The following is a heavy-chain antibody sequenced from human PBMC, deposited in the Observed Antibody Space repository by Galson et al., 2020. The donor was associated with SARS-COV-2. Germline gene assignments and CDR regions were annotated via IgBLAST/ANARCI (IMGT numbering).Heavy chain of an antibody. D-gene: IGHD2-2*01. V-gene: IGHV1-2*04. CDR1: GYTFTGYY. CDR2: LNPNSGGT. Sequence: SVKVSCKASGYTFTGYYMHWVRQAPGQGLEWMGWLNPNSGGTNYAQQFQGWVTMTRDTSISTAYMELSRLRSDDTAVYYCARESSSRDGDYYYYMDVWGKGTTVTVSS. CDR3: ARESSSRDGDYYYYMDV. J-gene: IGHJ6*03.